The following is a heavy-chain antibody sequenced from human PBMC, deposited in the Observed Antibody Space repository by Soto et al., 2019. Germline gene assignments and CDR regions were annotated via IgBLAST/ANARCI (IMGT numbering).Heavy chain of an antibody. D-gene: IGHD2-15*01. V-gene: IGHV1-2*02. CDR1: GYTLNISE. CDR3: ARWGVVAATYYYYGMDV. J-gene: IGHJ6*02. Sequence: VKVSCESSGYTLNISEVAVVRQAPGRGLEWMGWINPNSGGTNYAQKFQGRVTMTRDTSISTAYMELSRLRSDDTAVYYCARWGVVAATYYYYGMDVWGQGTKVPVSS. CDR2: INPNSGGT.